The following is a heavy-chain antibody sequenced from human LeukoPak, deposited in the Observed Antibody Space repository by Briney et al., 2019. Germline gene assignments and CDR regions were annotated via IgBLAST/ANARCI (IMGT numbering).Heavy chain of an antibody. V-gene: IGHV4-39*01. J-gene: IGHJ6*03. Sequence: RTAETRSLTCTVSGGSISSSSYYWGWIRHPPVKWLEWIGSIYYSGSTYYNPSLKSRVTISVDTSKNQFSLKLSSVTAADTAVYYCARRLISLRSYYYYYYMDVWGKGTTVTVSS. CDR2: IYYSGST. CDR3: ARRLISLRSYYYYYYMDV. CDR1: GGSISSSSYY. D-gene: IGHD3-16*01.